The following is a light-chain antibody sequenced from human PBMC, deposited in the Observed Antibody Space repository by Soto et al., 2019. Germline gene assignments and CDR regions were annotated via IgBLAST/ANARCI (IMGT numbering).Light chain of an antibody. CDR2: AAS. V-gene: IGKV1-39*01. CDR3: QQSHSTPRT. Sequence: DIQMTQSPYSLSAAVGDRVTIACRASQNINTYLNWYQQKPGKAPKLLIYAASSLQSGVPSRFSGSGSGTDFTLTISSLQPEDFATYYCQQSHSTPRTFGPGTKVDVK. CDR1: QNINTY. J-gene: IGKJ3*01.